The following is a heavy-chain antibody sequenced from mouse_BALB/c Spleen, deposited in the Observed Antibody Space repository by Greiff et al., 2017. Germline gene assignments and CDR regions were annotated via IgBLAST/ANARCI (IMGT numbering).Heavy chain of an antibody. J-gene: IGHJ4*01. CDR1: GYTFTSYY. D-gene: IGHD1-1*01. Sequence: QVQLKQSGPELVKPGASVKMSCKASGYTFTSYYIHWVKQRPGQGLEWIGWIYPGDGSTKYNEKFKGKTTLTADKSSSTAYMLLSSLTSEDSAIYLCARKYYGSSYDAMDYWGQGTSVTVSS. CDR2: IYPGDGST. CDR3: ARKYYGSSYDAMDY. V-gene: IGHV1S56*01.